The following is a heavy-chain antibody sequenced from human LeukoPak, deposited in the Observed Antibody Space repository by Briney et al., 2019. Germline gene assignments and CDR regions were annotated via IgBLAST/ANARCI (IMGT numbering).Heavy chain of an antibody. CDR2: INHSGST. Sequence: SETLSLTCAVYGGSFSGYCWSWIRQPPGKGLEWIGEINHSGSTNYNPSLKSRVTISVDTSKNQFSLKLSSVTAADTAVYYCARDYYDYVWGSYRYKYYFDYWGQGTLVTVSS. V-gene: IGHV4-34*01. D-gene: IGHD3-16*02. CDR3: ARDYYDYVWGSYRYKYYFDY. J-gene: IGHJ4*02. CDR1: GGSFSGYC.